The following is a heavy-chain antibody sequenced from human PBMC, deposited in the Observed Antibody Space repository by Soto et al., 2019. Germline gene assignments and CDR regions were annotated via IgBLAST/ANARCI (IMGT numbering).Heavy chain of an antibody. CDR1: GFTFSSYA. Sequence: GGSLRLSCAASGFTFSSYAMSWVRQAPGKGLEWVSAISGSGGSTYYADSVKGRFTISRDNSKNALYLQMNSLRAEDTAVYYCAKGNSFLALYNWFDPWGQGTLVTVSS. CDR3: AKGNSFLALYNWFDP. CDR2: ISGSGGST. V-gene: IGHV3-23*01. J-gene: IGHJ5*02.